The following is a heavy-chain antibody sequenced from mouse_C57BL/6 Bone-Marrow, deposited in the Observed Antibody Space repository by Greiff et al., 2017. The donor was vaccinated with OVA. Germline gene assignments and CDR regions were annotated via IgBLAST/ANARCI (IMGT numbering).Heavy chain of an antibody. CDR2: ISNGGGST. CDR1: GFTFSDYY. V-gene: IGHV5-12*01. Sequence: EVKLVESGGGLVQPGGSLKLSCAASGFTFSDYYMYWVRQTPEKKLEWVAYISNGGGSTYYPDTVKGRFTISRDNAKNPMYLQMSRLKSEDTAMYYCARSYYSNYVWCADGGQGTLVTVSA. D-gene: IGHD2-5*01. J-gene: IGHJ3*01. CDR3: ARSYYSNYVWCAD.